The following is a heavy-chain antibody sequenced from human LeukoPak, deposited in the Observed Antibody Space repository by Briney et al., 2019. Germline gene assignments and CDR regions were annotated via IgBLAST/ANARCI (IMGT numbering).Heavy chain of an antibody. CDR2: ISSSSSYI. V-gene: IGHV3-21*01. Sequence: GGSLRLSCAASGFTFSSYSMNWVRQAPGKGLEWVSSISSSSSYIYYADSVKGRFTISRDNAKNSLYLQMNSLRAEDTAVYFCAGSFDWYLSFWGQGTLVTVSS. CDR3: AGSFDWYLSF. D-gene: IGHD3-9*01. J-gene: IGHJ4*02. CDR1: GFTFSSYS.